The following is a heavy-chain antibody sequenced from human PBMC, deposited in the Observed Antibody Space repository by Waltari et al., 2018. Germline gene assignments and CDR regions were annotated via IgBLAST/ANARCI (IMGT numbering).Heavy chain of an antibody. Sequence: EVQLLESGGGLLQPGGSLRLSCAASGFTFSNSAMNWVRQAPGKGLQWVSSISGSGASKFYTDSVKGRFIISRDNSKNTLYLQMNSLRAEDTALYYCAKVEGNGPLGIDYWGQGTLVTVSS. CDR2: ISGSGASK. J-gene: IGHJ4*02. V-gene: IGHV3-23*01. CDR3: AKVEGNGPLGIDY. D-gene: IGHD3-16*01. CDR1: GFTFSNSA.